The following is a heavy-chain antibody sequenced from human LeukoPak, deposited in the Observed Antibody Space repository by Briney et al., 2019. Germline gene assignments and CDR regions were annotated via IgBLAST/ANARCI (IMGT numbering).Heavy chain of an antibody. CDR1: GGSISSGSYY. V-gene: IGHV4-61*02. Sequence: SETLSLTCTVSGGSISSGSYYWNWIRQPAGKGLEWIGRIYTSGSTNYNPSLKSRVTISVDTSKNQFSLKLSSVTAADTAVYYCARHVYRAAERTFDYWGQGTLVTVSS. J-gene: IGHJ4*02. CDR3: ARHVYRAAERTFDY. CDR2: IYTSGST. D-gene: IGHD6-13*01.